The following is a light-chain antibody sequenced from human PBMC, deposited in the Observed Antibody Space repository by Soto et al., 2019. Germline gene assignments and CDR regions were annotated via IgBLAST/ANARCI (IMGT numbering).Light chain of an antibody. Sequence: EIVLTQSPGTLSLSPGERATLSCRASQGISSSFLAWYQQRPGQSPRLIIYGASSRATGIPDRFSGSGSGTDFTLTISRLDLEDSAFYYCQQYVTSSWTFGQGTK. CDR1: QGISSSF. J-gene: IGKJ1*01. CDR2: GAS. V-gene: IGKV3-20*01. CDR3: QQYVTSSWT.